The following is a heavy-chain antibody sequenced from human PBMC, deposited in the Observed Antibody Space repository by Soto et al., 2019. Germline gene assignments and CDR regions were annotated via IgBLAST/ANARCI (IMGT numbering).Heavy chain of an antibody. CDR2: IYYSGST. CDR3: ARESAGLGEPAYYYYGMDV. CDR1: GGSISSGGYY. J-gene: IGHJ6*02. Sequence: QVQLQESDPGLVKPSQTLSLTCTVSGGSISSGGYYWSWIRQHPGKGLEWIGYIYYSGSTYYNPSLKSRVTISVDASNNQFSLKLSSVTAADTAVYYCARESAGLGEPAYYYYGMDVWGQGTTVTVSS. D-gene: IGHD2-21*01. V-gene: IGHV4-31*03.